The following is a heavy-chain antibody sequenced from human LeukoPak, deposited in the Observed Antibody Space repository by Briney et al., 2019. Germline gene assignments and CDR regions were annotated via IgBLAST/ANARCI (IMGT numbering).Heavy chain of an antibody. J-gene: IGHJ4*02. V-gene: IGHV3-7*05. CDR3: ARDGSTGAVDFDY. D-gene: IGHD7-27*01. CDR2: TKQDGGEK. Sequence: GGSLRPPCAAPGFTFGSYWMSWVRQAPGKGLEWVASTKQDGGEKYYVDSVKGRFTISRDNAKSSLYLQMNSLRAEDTAVYYCARDGSTGAVDFDYWGQGTLVTVSS. CDR1: GFTFGSYW.